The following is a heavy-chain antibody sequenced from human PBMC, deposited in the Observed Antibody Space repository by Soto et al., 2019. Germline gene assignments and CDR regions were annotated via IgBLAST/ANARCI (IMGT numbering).Heavy chain of an antibody. CDR3: AKDGTSCSSTSCYVY. V-gene: IGHV3-30*18. Sequence: QVQLVESGGGVVQPGRSLRLSCAASGFTFSSYGMHWVRQAPGKGLEWVAVISYDGSNKYYADSVKGRFTISRDNSKNTLYLQMNSLRAEDTAVYYCAKDGTSCSSTSCYVYWGQGTLVTVSS. CDR2: ISYDGSNK. J-gene: IGHJ4*02. D-gene: IGHD2-2*01. CDR1: GFTFSSYG.